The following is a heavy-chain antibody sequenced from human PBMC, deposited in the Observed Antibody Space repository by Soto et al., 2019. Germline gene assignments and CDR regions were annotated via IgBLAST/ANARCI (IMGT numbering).Heavy chain of an antibody. V-gene: IGHV3-23*01. CDR2: ISGSGGST. D-gene: IGHD5-12*01. Sequence: LGRALRLSCAASGSTFSSYAMSGVRQAPGKGLEWVSAISGSGGSTYYADSVKGRFTISRDNSKNTLYLQMNSLRAEDTAVYYCAKDSRLRLYYYGMDVWGQGTTVTVSS. CDR3: AKDSRLRLYYYGMDV. CDR1: GSTFSSYA. J-gene: IGHJ6*02.